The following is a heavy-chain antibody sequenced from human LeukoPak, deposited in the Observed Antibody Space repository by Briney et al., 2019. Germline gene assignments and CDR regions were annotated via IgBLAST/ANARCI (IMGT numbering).Heavy chain of an antibody. CDR1: GFSFSSHW. V-gene: IGHV3-74*01. CDR3: VSSEWYAAFDI. D-gene: IGHD6-19*01. J-gene: IGHJ3*02. CDR2: INSDGSSR. Sequence: GGSLRLSCAASGFSFSSHWMPWVRQAPGKGLVWVSRINSDGSSRSYADSVKGRFTISRDNAKNTLYLQMNSLRAEDTAVYYCVSSEWYAAFDIWGQGTMVTVSS.